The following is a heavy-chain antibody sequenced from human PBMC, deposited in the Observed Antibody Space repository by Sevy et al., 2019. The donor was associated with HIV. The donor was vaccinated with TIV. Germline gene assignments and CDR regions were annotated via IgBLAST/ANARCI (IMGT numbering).Heavy chain of an antibody. CDR3: ARVYGGPYDFWSGYMDV. J-gene: IGHJ6*03. V-gene: IGHV3-30-3*01. CDR1: GFTFSSYA. CDR2: ISYDGSNK. D-gene: IGHD3-3*01. Sequence: GGSLRLSCAASGFTFSSYAMHWVRQAPGKGLEWVAVISYDGSNKYYADSVKGRFTMSIDNSKNTLYLQMNSMRAEDTAVYYCARVYGGPYDFWSGYMDVWGKGTTVTVSS.